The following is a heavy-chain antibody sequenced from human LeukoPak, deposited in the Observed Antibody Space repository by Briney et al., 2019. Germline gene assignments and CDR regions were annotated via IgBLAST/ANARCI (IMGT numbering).Heavy chain of an antibody. Sequence: AESLMISCCASAYSTTSYCFSCVRQLAAKNRLGMGIIYPGDADTRYTPSFQGQFTISADKSISTAYLQWSSLKAADTAMYYCARQRLSEWHTCDYWGQGTLVTVSS. J-gene: IGHJ4*02. V-gene: IGHV5-51*01. CDR3: ARQRLSEWHTCDY. D-gene: IGHD3-3*01. CDR2: IYPGDADT. CDR1: AYSTTSYC.